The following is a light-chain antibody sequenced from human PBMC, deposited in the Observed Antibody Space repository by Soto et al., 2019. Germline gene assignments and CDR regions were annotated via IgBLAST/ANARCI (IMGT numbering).Light chain of an antibody. CDR1: QNIGNY. J-gene: IGKJ3*01. CDR3: LQYIHWPFT. Sequence: PGERATLSCRARQNIGNYLAWYQQKPGQAPRLLSYDASNRATGIPARFSGSGSGTDFALTTSSLEPEDFEVYYCLQYIHWPFTFGPGTKVDIK. V-gene: IGKV3-11*01. CDR2: DAS.